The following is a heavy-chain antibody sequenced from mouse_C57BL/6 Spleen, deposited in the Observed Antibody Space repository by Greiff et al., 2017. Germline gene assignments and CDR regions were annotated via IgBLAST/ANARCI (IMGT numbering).Heavy chain of an antibody. CDR2: IYPGGGYT. CDR1: GYTFTNYW. Sequence: VQLQESGAELVRPGTSVKMSCKASGYTFTNYWIGWAKQRPGHGLEWIGDIYPGGGYTNYNEKFKGKATLTADKSSSTAYMQFSSLTSEDSAIYYCARGGLATGAMDYWGQGTSVTVSS. V-gene: IGHV1-63*01. D-gene: IGHD1-2*01. CDR3: ARGGLATGAMDY. J-gene: IGHJ4*01.